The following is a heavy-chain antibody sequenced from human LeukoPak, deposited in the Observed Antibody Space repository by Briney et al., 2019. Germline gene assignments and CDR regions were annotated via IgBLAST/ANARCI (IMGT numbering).Heavy chain of an antibody. J-gene: IGHJ6*03. D-gene: IGHD3-9*01. CDR1: GYSFTSYW. CDR2: IYPGDSDT. V-gene: IGHV5-51*01. CDR3: ARCGAPRGLTGYSYPPEYYYYMDV. Sequence: GESLKISCKGSGYSFTSYWIGWVRQMPGKGLEWMGIIYPGDSDTRYSPSFQGQVTISADKSISTAYLQWSSLKASDTAMYYCARCGAPRGLTGYSYPPEYYYYMDVWGKGTTVTVSS.